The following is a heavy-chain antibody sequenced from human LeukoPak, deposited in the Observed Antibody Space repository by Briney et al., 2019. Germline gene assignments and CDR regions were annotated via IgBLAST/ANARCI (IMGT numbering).Heavy chain of an antibody. CDR3: ARVSKVRGNYYIDN. CDR2: IYCSGST. Sequence: SDPLSLTCAVGGGSFSGYYGSWIRQPPGKGVEWIGSIYCSGSTNYNPSLKGRVTISVDKSKNQSHLQLSAVTAADTAVYYCARVSKVRGNYYIDNWGQRTLVTVSS. J-gene: IGHJ4*02. CDR1: GGSFSGYY. D-gene: IGHD4-23*01. V-gene: IGHV4-4*08.